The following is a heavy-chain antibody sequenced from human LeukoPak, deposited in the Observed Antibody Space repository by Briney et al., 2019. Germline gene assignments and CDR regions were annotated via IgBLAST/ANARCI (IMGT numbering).Heavy chain of an antibody. Sequence: EASVKVSCTASGYTFTSYGISWVRQAPGQGLEWMGWISAYNGNTNYAQKLQGGVTMTTDTSTSTAYMELRSLRSDDTAVYYCARDAHRVVVITIDYYYYYGMDVWGQGTTVTVSS. V-gene: IGHV1-18*01. CDR2: ISAYNGNT. CDR3: ARDAHRVVVITIDYYYYYGMDV. D-gene: IGHD3-22*01. J-gene: IGHJ6*02. CDR1: GYTFTSYG.